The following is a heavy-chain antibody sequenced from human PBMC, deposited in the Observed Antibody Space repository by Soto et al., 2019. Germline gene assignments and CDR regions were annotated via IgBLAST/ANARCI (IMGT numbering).Heavy chain of an antibody. D-gene: IGHD3-22*01. CDR2: IYYSGST. V-gene: IGHV4-59*01. CDR1: GGSISSYY. Sequence: SETLSLTCTVSGGSISSYYWSWIRQPPGKGLEWIGYIYYSGSTNYNPSLKSRVTISVDTSKNQFSLKLSSVTAADTAVYYCARVGYYDSSGYYGRGVIDYWGQGTLVTVSS. CDR3: ARVGYYDSSGYYGRGVIDY. J-gene: IGHJ4*02.